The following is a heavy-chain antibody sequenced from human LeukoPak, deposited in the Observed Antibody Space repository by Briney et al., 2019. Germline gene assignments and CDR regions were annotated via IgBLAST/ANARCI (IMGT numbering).Heavy chain of an antibody. CDR3: ARGIIRYDFDY. V-gene: IGHV3-20*04. D-gene: IGHD1-1*01. CDR2: INWDGGSL. CDR1: GFTFDDYG. Sequence: GGSLRLPCAASGFTFDDYGMSWVRQAPGKGLEWVSGINWDGGSLGYADSVKGRFTISRDNAKNPLYLQMNSLRAEDTALYYCARGIIRYDFDYWGQGTLVTVSS. J-gene: IGHJ4*02.